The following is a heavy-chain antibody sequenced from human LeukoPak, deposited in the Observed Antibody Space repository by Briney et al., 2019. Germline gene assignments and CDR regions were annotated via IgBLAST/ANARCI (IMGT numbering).Heavy chain of an antibody. Sequence: GGTLRLSCAASGLTFSRHAMTWVRQSPGKGLEWVSGITSSGGSTYYADSVKGRFTISRDNSKNTVFLQMNSLRAEDTAVYYCAARPPDDTYYGVFDYWGQGTLVTVSS. CDR3: AARPPDDTYYGVFDY. CDR2: ITSSGGST. D-gene: IGHD3-10*01. V-gene: IGHV3-23*01. CDR1: GLTFSRHA. J-gene: IGHJ4*02.